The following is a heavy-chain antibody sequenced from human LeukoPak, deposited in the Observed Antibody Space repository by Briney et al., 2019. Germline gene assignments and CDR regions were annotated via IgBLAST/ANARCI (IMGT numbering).Heavy chain of an antibody. CDR2: IYTSGST. Sequence: PSETLSLICTVSGGSISSYDWSWIRQPAGKGLEWIGRIYTSGSTSYNPSLKSRVTMSIDTSKNHFSLKLSSVTAADTAVYYCARDLSSGWYSDYYYYYMDVWGKGTTVTVSS. J-gene: IGHJ6*03. CDR3: ARDLSSGWYSDYYYYYMDV. D-gene: IGHD6-19*01. V-gene: IGHV4-4*07. CDR1: GGSISSYD.